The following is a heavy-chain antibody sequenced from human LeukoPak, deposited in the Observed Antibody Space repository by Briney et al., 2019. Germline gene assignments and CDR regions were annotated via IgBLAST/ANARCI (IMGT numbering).Heavy chain of an antibody. J-gene: IGHJ4*02. Sequence: GGSLRLSCAASGFTFSSNALHWVRQAPGKGPEWVAVISYDGSNTYYADSVKGRFSISRDNSKNTVFLQMNSLRAEDTAVYYCATDGSGSYYIGYFFDYWGQGALVTVSS. CDR1: GFTFSSNA. CDR3: ATDGSGSYYIGYFFDY. CDR2: ISYDGSNT. V-gene: IGHV3-30-3*01. D-gene: IGHD3-10*01.